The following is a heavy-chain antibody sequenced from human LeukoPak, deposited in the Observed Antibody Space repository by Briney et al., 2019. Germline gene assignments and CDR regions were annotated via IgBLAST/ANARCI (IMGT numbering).Heavy chain of an antibody. CDR2: IIPILGIA. CDR3: TRDRYYDSSGYS. V-gene: IGHV1-69*04. J-gene: IGHJ4*02. D-gene: IGHD3-22*01. Sequence: LVKVSCKASGGTFSSYAISWVRQAPGQGLEWMGRIIPILGIANYAQKFQGRVTITADKSTSTAYMELSSLRSEDTAVYYCTRDRYYDSSGYSWGQGTLVTVSS. CDR1: GGTFSSYA.